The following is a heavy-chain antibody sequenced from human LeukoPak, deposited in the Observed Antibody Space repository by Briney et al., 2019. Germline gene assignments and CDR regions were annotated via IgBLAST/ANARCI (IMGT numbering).Heavy chain of an antibody. Sequence: SETLSLTCTVSGGSISSGSYYWSWIRQPAGKGLEWIGRIYTSGSTNYNPSLKSRVTISVDTSKNQFSLKLSSVTAADTAVYYCARRDIAAAGAVDYWGQGTLVTVSS. D-gene: IGHD6-13*01. J-gene: IGHJ4*02. CDR2: IYTSGST. CDR3: ARRDIAAAGAVDY. V-gene: IGHV4-61*02. CDR1: GGSISSGSYY.